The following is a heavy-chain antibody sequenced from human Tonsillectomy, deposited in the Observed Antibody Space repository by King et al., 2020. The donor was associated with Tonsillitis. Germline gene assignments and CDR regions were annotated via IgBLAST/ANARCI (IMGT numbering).Heavy chain of an antibody. D-gene: IGHD2-2*01. CDR1: DGSISTRSHY. Sequence: QLQESGPGLVKPSETLSLTCTVSDGSISTRSHYWGWIRQPPGNGLEWIGNIYYSGSTYYNPSLKSRVIISVDTSKNQFSLKLRSVTAADTAVYYCASGPVVPAAGSYYFDYWGQGTLVTVSS. J-gene: IGHJ4*02. CDR2: IYYSGST. CDR3: ASGPVVPAAGSYYFDY. V-gene: IGHV4-39*01.